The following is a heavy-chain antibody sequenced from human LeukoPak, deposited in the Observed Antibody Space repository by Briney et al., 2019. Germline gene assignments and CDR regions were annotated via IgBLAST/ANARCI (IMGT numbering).Heavy chain of an antibody. D-gene: IGHD4-11*01. CDR2: ISGSGATI. J-gene: IGHJ3*02. Sequence: GGSLRLSCEASGFTFSRHAMSWVRQGPGKGLEWVSTISGSGATIYYADSVKGRFTISRDNYMNTVSLQMNSLRAEDTAIYYCAKDRYSNYVNAFDMWGQGTMVAVSS. CDR3: AKDRYSNYVNAFDM. CDR1: GFTFSRHA. V-gene: IGHV3-23*01.